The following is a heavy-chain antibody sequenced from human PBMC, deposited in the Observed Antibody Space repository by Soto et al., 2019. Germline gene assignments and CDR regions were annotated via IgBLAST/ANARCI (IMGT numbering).Heavy chain of an antibody. CDR2: ISSSSSSTI. J-gene: IGHJ3*02. V-gene: IGHV3-48*02. Sequence: GGSLRLSCAASGFTFSSYTMNWVRQAPGKGLEWVSYISSSSSSTIYYADSVQGRFTISRDNAKNSLYLQMNSLRDEDTAVYYCARGFGELSLDTFDIWGQGTMVTVSS. D-gene: IGHD3-10*01. CDR1: GFTFSSYT. CDR3: ARGFGELSLDTFDI.